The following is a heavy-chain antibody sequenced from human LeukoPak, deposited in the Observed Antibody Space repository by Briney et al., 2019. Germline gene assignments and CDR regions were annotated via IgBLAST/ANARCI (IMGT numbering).Heavy chain of an antibody. Sequence: ASVKVSCKASGYTFAASGLCWGRQAPGQGLEWMGWINPYDDITDYAQTFKGRVTMTTDTSTSTAYMELRSLRSDDTAVYYCARGGDDYGDYWGQGTLVTVSS. J-gene: IGHJ4*02. CDR3: ARGGDDYGDY. D-gene: IGHD3-16*01. CDR1: GYTFAASG. V-gene: IGHV1-18*01. CDR2: INPYDDIT.